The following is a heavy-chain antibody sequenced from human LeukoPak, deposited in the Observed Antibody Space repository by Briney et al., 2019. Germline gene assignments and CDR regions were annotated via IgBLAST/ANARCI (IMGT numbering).Heavy chain of an antibody. Sequence: SETLSLTCTVSGGSISSYYWSWIRQPAGKGLEWIGRIYTSGSTNYNPSLKSRVTMSVDTSKNQFSLKLSSVTAADTAVYYCARDRYGSGSYYKSGCDPWGQGTLVTVSS. D-gene: IGHD3-10*01. CDR1: GGSISSYY. CDR3: ARDRYGSGSYYKSGCDP. J-gene: IGHJ5*02. CDR2: IYTSGST. V-gene: IGHV4-4*07.